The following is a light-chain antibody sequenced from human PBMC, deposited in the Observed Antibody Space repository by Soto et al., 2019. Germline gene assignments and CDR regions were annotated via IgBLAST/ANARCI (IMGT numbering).Light chain of an antibody. J-gene: IGKJ5*01. CDR2: DAS. Sequence: SPATLSLSPGERATLSCRASQSVRRYLAWYQQKPGQAPRLLIYDASTRATGIPARFSGSGSETDSTLTITSLEPEDFAVYYCQQRNNRPTITYSQGTRLEIK. V-gene: IGKV3-11*01. CDR1: QSVRRY. CDR3: QQRNNRPTIT.